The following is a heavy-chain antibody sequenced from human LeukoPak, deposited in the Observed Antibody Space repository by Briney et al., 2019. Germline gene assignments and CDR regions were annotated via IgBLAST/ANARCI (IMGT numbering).Heavy chain of an antibody. CDR2: IYISGST. Sequence: SETLSLTCTVSGGSISSSSYYWSWIRQPAGKGLEWIGRIYISGSTNYNPSLRSRVTMSVDTSKNQFSLKLSSVTAADTAVYYCARDRGTWNDDGFDYWGQGTLVTVSS. CDR3: ARDRGTWNDDGFDY. D-gene: IGHD1-1*01. V-gene: IGHV4-61*02. J-gene: IGHJ4*02. CDR1: GGSISSSSYY.